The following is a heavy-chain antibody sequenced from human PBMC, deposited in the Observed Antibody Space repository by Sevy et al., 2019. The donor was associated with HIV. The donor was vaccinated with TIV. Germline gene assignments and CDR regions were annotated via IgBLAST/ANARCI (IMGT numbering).Heavy chain of an antibody. V-gene: IGHV1-2*06. CDR2: INPNSGGT. J-gene: IGHJ4*02. Sequence: ASVKVSCKASGYTFTGYYMHWVRQAPGQGLEWMGRINPNSGGTNYAQKFQGRVTMTRDTSISTAYMELSRLRSDATAVYYCAREWELRRGAFDYWGQGTLVTVSS. CDR1: GYTFTGYY. CDR3: AREWELRRGAFDY. D-gene: IGHD1-26*01.